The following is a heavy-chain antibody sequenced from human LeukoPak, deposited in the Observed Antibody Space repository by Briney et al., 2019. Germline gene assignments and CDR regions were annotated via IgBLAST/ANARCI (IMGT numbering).Heavy chain of an antibody. Sequence: QPGGSLRLSCAASGFTFSSYAMSWVRQAPGKGLEWVSTISGSGGSTFYADSVKGRFTISRDNSKNTLYLQMNSLRAEDTAIYYCAKDPQVRSSGWSEYFQHWGQGTLVTVSS. CDR3: AKDPQVRSSGWSEYFQH. J-gene: IGHJ1*01. D-gene: IGHD6-19*01. CDR1: GFTFSSYA. CDR2: ISGSGGST. V-gene: IGHV3-23*01.